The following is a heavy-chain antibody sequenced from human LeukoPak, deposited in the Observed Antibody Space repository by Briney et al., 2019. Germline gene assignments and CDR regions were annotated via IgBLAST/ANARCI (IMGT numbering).Heavy chain of an antibody. J-gene: IGHJ2*01. V-gene: IGHV1-24*01. CDR3: VTDRARLFWYFDL. CDR2: SDPEDGET. CDR1: GSTLSDLS. Sequence: ASVKVSCKVSGSTLSDLSIHWVRQAPGKGLEYVGGSDPEDGETFHAQNFQGRVTMTEDTFIDTAYMELSRLRSEDTAVYYCVTDRARLFWYFDLWGRGTLVTVSS. D-gene: IGHD2-21*02.